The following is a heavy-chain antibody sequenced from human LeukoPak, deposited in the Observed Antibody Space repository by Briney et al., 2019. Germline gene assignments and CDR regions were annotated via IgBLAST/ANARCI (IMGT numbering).Heavy chain of an antibody. D-gene: IGHD1-26*01. J-gene: IGHJ4*02. Sequence: ASVKVSCKVSGYTLTELSMHWVRQAPGQGLEWMGWINPNSGGTNYAQKFQGRVTMTRDTSISTAYMELSRLRSDDTAVYYCARASGSYYVHYFDYWGQGTLVTVSS. CDR1: GYTLTELS. CDR3: ARASGSYYVHYFDY. CDR2: INPNSGGT. V-gene: IGHV1-2*02.